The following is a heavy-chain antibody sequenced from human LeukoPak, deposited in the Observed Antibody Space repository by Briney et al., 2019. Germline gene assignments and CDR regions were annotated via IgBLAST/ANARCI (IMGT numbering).Heavy chain of an antibody. V-gene: IGHV4-34*01. CDR3: ARRRPQWLVTYFDY. Sequence: PSETLSLTCAVYGGSFSGYYWSWIRQPPGKGLEWIGEINHSGSTNYNPSLKSRVTISVDTSKNQFSLKLSSVTAADTAVYYCARRRPQWLVTYFDYWGQGTLVTVSS. D-gene: IGHD6-19*01. CDR1: GGSFSGYY. J-gene: IGHJ4*02. CDR2: INHSGST.